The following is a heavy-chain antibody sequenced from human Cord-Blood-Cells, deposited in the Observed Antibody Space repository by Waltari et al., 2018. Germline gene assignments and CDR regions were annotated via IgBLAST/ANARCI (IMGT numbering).Heavy chain of an antibody. J-gene: IGHJ6*03. CDR1: GGSFSGYY. Sequence: QVQLQQWGAGLLKPSETLSLTCAVYGGSFSGYYWSWIRQPPGKGLEWIGEINHSGSTNYNPSLKSRVTISVDTSKNQFSLKLSSGTAADTAVYYCARGSGFWSGYYYYYYMDVWGKGTTVTVSS. CDR2: INHSGST. CDR3: ARGSGFWSGYYYYYYMDV. D-gene: IGHD3-3*01. V-gene: IGHV4-34*01.